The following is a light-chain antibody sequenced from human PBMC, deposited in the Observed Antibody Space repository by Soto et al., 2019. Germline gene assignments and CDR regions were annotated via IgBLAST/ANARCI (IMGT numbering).Light chain of an antibody. V-gene: IGKV3-20*01. CDR3: HQYGHAPQT. Sequence: EIVLTQSPGTLSLSPGERATLSCRASQSVTSNCLAWYQQKPGQAPRFLIYYASSRATGIPDRFSGSGSGTDFTLIISRLEPEDFAMYYCHQYGHAPQTFGQGTKVEIK. J-gene: IGKJ1*01. CDR2: YAS. CDR1: QSVTSNC.